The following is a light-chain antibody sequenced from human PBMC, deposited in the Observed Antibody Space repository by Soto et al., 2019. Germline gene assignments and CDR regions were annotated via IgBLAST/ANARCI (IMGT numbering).Light chain of an antibody. CDR2: DVN. CDR3: TSWTTSTTMI. Sequence: QSALTQPAPVSGSPGQSITISCTGTSSAIGAYNFVSWYQQHPGKAPKLMLYDVNIRPSGVSNRFSGSKSGNTASLTISGLQAEDEADYYCTSWTTSTTMIFGGGTQLTVL. J-gene: IGLJ2*01. V-gene: IGLV2-14*03. CDR1: SSAIGAYNF.